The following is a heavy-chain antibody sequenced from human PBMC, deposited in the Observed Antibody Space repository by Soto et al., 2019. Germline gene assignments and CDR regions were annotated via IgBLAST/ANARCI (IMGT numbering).Heavy chain of an antibody. CDR1: GFTFSSYA. V-gene: IGHV3-23*01. CDR3: AKDPRSITIFGVVHPIPDYYYGMDV. J-gene: IGHJ6*02. Sequence: GGSLRLSCAASGFTFSSYAMSWVRQAPGKGLEWVSAISGSGGSTYYADSVKGRFTISRDNSKNTLYLQMNSLRAEDTAVYYCAKDPRSITIFGVVHPIPDYYYGMDVWGQGTTVTVSS. CDR2: ISGSGGST. D-gene: IGHD3-3*01.